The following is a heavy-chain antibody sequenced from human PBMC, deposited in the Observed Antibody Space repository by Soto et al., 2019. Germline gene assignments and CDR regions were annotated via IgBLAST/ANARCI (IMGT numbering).Heavy chain of an antibody. CDR1: GYSISSGYY. V-gene: IGHV4-38-2*01. J-gene: IGHJ5*02. Sequence: SETLSLTCAVSGYSISSGYYWGWIRQPPGKGLEWIGSIYHSGRTYYNPSLKSRVTISVDTSKNQFSLKLSSVTAADTAVYYCARVSDSGSYWFDPWGQGALVTVSS. D-gene: IGHD1-26*01. CDR3: ARVSDSGSYWFDP. CDR2: IYHSGRT.